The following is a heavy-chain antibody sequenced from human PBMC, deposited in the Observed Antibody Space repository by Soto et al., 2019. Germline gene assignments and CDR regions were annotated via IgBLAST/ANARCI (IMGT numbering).Heavy chain of an antibody. CDR3: ARQRRYYYDSSGYPDY. D-gene: IGHD3-22*01. J-gene: IGHJ4*02. Sequence: PSETLSLTCTVSGDSISSSTYYWGWIRQPPGKGLEWIGSIFYTGSTFDNPSLKSRVTVSIDTSKNQFSLKLSSVTAADTAVYYCARQRRYYYDSSGYPDYWGQGTLVTVSS. V-gene: IGHV4-39*01. CDR2: IFYTGST. CDR1: GDSISSSTYY.